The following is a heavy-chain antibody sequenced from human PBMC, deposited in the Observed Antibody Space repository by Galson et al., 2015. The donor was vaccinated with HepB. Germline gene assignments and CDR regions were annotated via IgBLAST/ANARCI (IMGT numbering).Heavy chain of an antibody. J-gene: IGHJ6*02. V-gene: IGHV7-4-1*02. D-gene: IGHD4-17*01. CDR2: INTNTGNP. Sequence: SVKVSCKASGYTFTSYAMNWVRQAPGQGLEWMGWINTNTGNPTYAQGFTGRFVFSLDTSVSTAYLQISSLKAEDTAVYYCARETYGDYYYYYGMDVWGQGTTVTVSS. CDR1: GYTFTSYA. CDR3: ARETYGDYYYYYGMDV.